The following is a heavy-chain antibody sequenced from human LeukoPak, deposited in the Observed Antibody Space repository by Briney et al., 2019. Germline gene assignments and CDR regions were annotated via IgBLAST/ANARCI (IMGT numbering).Heavy chain of an antibody. CDR2: IKQDGSEK. CDR1: GFTFSSFW. Sequence: PGGSLRLSCAAFGFTFSSFWMNWVRQAPGKGLEWVANIKQDGSEKYYVDSVKGRFNISRDNAKDSLYLQMNTLRADDTAVYYCARDPVVGAWYNWFDRWGQGTLVTVSS. V-gene: IGHV3-7*01. D-gene: IGHD4/OR15-4a*01. CDR3: ARDPVVGAWYNWFDR. J-gene: IGHJ5*02.